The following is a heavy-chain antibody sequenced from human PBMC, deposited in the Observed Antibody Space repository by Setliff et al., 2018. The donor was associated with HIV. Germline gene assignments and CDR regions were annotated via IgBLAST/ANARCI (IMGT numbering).Heavy chain of an antibody. J-gene: IGHJ6*03. Sequence: SETLSLTCAVSGYSISSGCYWGWIRQPPGKGLEWIGSMYHTGSTYYSPSLNSRFTISVDTSKNQFSLKLSSVTAADTAVYYCNIYYYYYMDVWGKGTTVTVSS. V-gene: IGHV4-38-2*01. CDR2: MYHTGST. CDR3: NIYYYYYMDV. CDR1: GYSISSGCY.